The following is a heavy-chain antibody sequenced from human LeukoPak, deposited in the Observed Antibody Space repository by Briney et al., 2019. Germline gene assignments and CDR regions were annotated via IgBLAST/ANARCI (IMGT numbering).Heavy chain of an antibody. CDR3: AKGPRASGWTYFDY. J-gene: IGHJ4*02. Sequence: GGSLRLSCAASGFTFSNAWMSWVRQAPGKGLEWVSVISGSGGSTYSAESVKGRFTISRDNSKNTLYLQMNSLRVEDTAVYYCAKGPRASGWTYFDYWGQGTLVTVSS. CDR2: ISGSGGST. V-gene: IGHV3-23*01. D-gene: IGHD6-19*01. CDR1: GFTFSNAW.